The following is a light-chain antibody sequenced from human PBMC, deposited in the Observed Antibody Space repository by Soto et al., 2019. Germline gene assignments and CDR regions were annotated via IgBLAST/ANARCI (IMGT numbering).Light chain of an antibody. CDR2: DVS. V-gene: IGLV2-11*01. CDR1: SGDVGSYNY. CDR3: CSYAGSYTYV. Sequence: QSALTQPRSVSGSPGQSVTISCTGTSGDVGSYNYVSWYQQHPGKAPQLMIYDVSKRPSGVPDRFSGSKSGNTASLTISGLQAEDEADYYCCSYAGSYTYVFGTGTKVTVL. J-gene: IGLJ1*01.